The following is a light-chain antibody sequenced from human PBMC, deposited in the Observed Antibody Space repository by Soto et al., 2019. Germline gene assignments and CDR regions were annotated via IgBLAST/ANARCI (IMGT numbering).Light chain of an antibody. Sequence: VLRQSPAALALPPGEGAARSCGSSQSIHTSLAWYQQKSGKPPRLVIYDSTLRANGVPDRFGGSRSGTEFTLTINSLEPEDFAVYYCQQRNVWPPITFGQGTRLEIK. CDR3: QQRNVWPPIT. CDR1: QSIHTS. V-gene: IGKV3-11*01. CDR2: DST. J-gene: IGKJ5*01.